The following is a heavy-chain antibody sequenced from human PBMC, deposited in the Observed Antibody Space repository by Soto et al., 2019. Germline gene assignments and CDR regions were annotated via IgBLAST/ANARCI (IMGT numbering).Heavy chain of an antibody. J-gene: IGHJ4*02. Sequence: QVQLVQSGAEVKKPGSSVKVSCKASGGTFSSYPLSWVRQAPGQGLEWMGGIIPIFGTTKYAQKFQGRVTIIADESTTTAYMELSSLRSEDTAVYYCARDPHTRGTVIVVVRGHGFDYWGQGTLVTVSS. V-gene: IGHV1-69*01. CDR3: ARDPHTRGTVIVVVRGHGFDY. CDR1: GGTFSSYP. CDR2: IIPIFGTT. D-gene: IGHD3-22*01.